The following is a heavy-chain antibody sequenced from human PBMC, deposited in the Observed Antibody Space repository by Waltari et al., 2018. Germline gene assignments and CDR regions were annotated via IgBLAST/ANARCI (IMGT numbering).Heavy chain of an antibody. CDR2: IGSSIGSI. Sequence: EVQLLESGGGLVQPGGSLRLSCAASGFTFSSHAMSWVRQAPGKGLEWCSGIGSSIGSIFCAVAMLVRFIYNRDDSNTRLMLQKNSLRAEDTSGYYCASEWNYGYCLYCMDVWGQGTTVTVSS. J-gene: IGHJ6*02. CDR3: ASEWNYGYCLYCMDV. D-gene: IGHD6-25*01. V-gene: IGHV3-23*01. CDR1: GFTFSSHA.